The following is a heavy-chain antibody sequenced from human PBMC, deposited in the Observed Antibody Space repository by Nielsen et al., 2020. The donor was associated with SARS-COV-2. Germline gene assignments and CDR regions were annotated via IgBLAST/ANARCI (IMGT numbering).Heavy chain of an antibody. CDR1: GFTFSSYA. CDR3: ARGNGWGSYFDY. CDR2: ISDDGSEK. Sequence: GGSLRLSCAASGFTFSSYAMHWVRQAPGKGLEWVAVISDDGSEKYYADSGKGRFTISRDNSKNTLYLQMNSLRGEDTAVYYCARGNGWGSYFDYWGQGTLVTVSS. J-gene: IGHJ4*02. D-gene: IGHD7-27*01. V-gene: IGHV3-30-3*01.